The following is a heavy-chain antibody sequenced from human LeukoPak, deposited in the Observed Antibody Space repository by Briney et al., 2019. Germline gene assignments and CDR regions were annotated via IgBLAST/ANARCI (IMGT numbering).Heavy chain of an antibody. J-gene: IGHJ4*02. Sequence: GGSLRLSCAASGFSFSSYAMSWVRQAPGKGLEWVSTVSGSGGSTYYADSVKGRFTISRDNSKNTLYLQMNSLRAEDTAVYYCAKDNRGDNRNDLAIDYWDQGTLVTVSS. V-gene: IGHV3-23*01. CDR1: GFSFSSYA. CDR3: AKDNRGDNRNDLAIDY. D-gene: IGHD1-20*01. CDR2: VSGSGGST.